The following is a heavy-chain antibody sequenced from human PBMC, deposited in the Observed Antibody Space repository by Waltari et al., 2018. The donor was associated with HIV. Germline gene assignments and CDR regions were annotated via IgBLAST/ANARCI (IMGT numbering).Heavy chain of an antibody. CDR3: TRGEKYYYDSSGYYYYYYGMDV. V-gene: IGHV3-49*03. D-gene: IGHD3-22*01. CDR1: GFTFGDYA. J-gene: IGHJ6*02. Sequence: EVQLVESGGGLVQPGRSLRLSCTASGFTFGDYAMSWFRQAPGKGLDWVGFIRSKAYGGTTEYAASVKGRFTISRDDSKSIAYLQMNSLKTEDTAVYYCTRGEKYYYDSSGYYYYYYGMDVWGQGTTVTVSS. CDR2: IRSKAYGGTT.